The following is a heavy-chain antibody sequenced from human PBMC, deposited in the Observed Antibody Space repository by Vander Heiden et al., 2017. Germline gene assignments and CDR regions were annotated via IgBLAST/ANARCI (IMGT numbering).Heavy chain of an antibody. CDR3: ARGPTYYYDSSGYSGGWFDP. J-gene: IGHJ5*02. CDR2: IYYSGST. D-gene: IGHD3-22*01. Sequence: QVQLQESGPGLVKPSETLSLTCPVSGGSIRSYHWRWLRPPPGKGLEWIGYIYYSGSTNYNPSPKSRVTISVDTSKNQFSLKLSSVTAADTAVYYCARGPTYYYDSSGYSGGWFDPWGQGTLVTVSS. V-gene: IGHV4-59*01. CDR1: GGSIRSYH.